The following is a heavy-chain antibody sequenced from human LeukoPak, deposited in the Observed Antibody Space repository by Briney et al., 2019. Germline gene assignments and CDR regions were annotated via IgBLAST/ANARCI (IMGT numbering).Heavy chain of an antibody. J-gene: IGHJ5*02. CDR2: ISYDGTNR. Sequence: GRSLRLSCAASGFRTYDIHWVRQAPGKGLGWVTVISYDGTNRYYADSVKGRFTISRDNSKNTLYLQMNSLRAEDTAVYYCGAGTTSFDPWGQGTLVTVSS. V-gene: IGHV3-30*03. CDR1: GFRTYD. CDR3: GAGTTSFDP. D-gene: IGHD6-19*01.